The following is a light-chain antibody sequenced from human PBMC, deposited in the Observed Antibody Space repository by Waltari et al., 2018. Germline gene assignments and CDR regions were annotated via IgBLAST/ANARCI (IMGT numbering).Light chain of an antibody. V-gene: IGLV2-14*03. CDR2: DVS. Sequence: QSALTQPASVSGSPGQSITISCYGTSSDLGFYNYVSWYQHHPGKAPKLMIYDVSQRPSGFSARFSGSKSGNTASLTISGLQAEDEADYYCNSYTGSSSWVFGGGTKVTVL. CDR3: NSYTGSSSWV. CDR1: SSDLGFYNY. J-gene: IGLJ3*02.